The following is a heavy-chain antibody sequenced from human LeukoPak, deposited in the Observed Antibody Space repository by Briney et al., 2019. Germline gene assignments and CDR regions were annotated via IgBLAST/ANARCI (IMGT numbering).Heavy chain of an antibody. CDR2: ISSSGSII. J-gene: IGHJ4*02. CDR1: TCTVSDY. Sequence: TCTVSDYWGWIRQPPGKGLEWVSYISSSGSIIYYADSVKGRFTISRDNAKNSLYLQMNSLRAEDTAVYYCARRRDSGSLQHFDYWGQGTLVTVSS. D-gene: IGHD1-26*01. V-gene: IGHV3-11*01. CDR3: ARRRDSGSLQHFDY.